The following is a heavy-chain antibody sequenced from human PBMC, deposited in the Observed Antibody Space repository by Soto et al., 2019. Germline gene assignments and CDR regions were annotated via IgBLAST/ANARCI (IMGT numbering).Heavy chain of an antibody. Sequence: SETLSLTCTVSGDSIRSSYWTWIRQAPGRGLEWIGDIYHTGTTNYNPSLKSRVSISVGTSKNQFSLRLRSVTAADTAIYFCAKISAGRNDETRFTVFDHCGEGTMVTVYS. CDR2: IYHTGTT. V-gene: IGHV4-59*03. CDR1: GDSIRSSY. CDR3: AKISAGRNDETRFTVFDH. J-gene: IGHJ5*02. D-gene: IGHD2-8*02.